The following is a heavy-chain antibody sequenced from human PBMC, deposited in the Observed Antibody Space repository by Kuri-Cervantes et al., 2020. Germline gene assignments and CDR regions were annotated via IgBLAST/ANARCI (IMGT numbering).Heavy chain of an antibody. CDR2: ISYDGSNK. V-gene: IGHV3-30*15. D-gene: IGHD2-2*01. J-gene: IGHJ4*02. Sequence: GGSLRLSCAASGFTFSSYAMHWVRQAPGKGLEWVAVISYDGSNKYYADSVKGRFTISRDNSKNTLYLQMSSLRSEDTAAYYCARVHCSSTSCYEGGHDYWGQGTLVTVSS. CDR3: ARVHCSSTSCYEGGHDY. CDR1: GFTFSSYA.